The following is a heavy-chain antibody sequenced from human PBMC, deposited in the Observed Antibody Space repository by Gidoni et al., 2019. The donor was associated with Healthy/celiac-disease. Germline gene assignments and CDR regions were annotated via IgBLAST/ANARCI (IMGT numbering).Heavy chain of an antibody. D-gene: IGHD6-13*01. Sequence: QVQLQESGPGLVKPSETLSLTCTVSGCSIRRYYWSWIRQPPGKGREWIGYIYYRGSTNYNPSLKSRVTISVDTSKNQFSLKLSSVTAADTAVYYCARGRAAAGGYYYYYMDVWGKGTTVTVSS. J-gene: IGHJ6*03. CDR3: ARGRAAAGGYYYYYMDV. CDR1: GCSIRRYY. CDR2: IYYRGST. V-gene: IGHV4-59*08.